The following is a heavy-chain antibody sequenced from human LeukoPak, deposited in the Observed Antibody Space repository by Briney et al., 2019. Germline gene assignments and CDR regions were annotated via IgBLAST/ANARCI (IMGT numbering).Heavy chain of an antibody. CDR2: ISSSSSTI. D-gene: IGHD6-6*01. J-gene: IGHJ4*02. Sequence: PGGSLRLSGAASGFTFSNSAMNWVRQAPGKGLEWVSHISSSSSTIYYADSVKGRFTISRDNAKNSLYLQMNSLRAEDTAVYYCARDSRYSTSPFDYWGQGTLVTVSS. V-gene: IGHV3-48*01. CDR3: ARDSRYSTSPFDY. CDR1: GFTFSNSA.